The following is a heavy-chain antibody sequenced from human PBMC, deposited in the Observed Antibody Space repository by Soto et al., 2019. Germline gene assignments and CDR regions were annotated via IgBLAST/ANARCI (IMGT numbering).Heavy chain of an antibody. CDR2: ISSSDYYI. CDR1: GFTFSSYY. V-gene: IGHV3-21*01. Sequence: GGSLRLSGAASGFTFSSYYMNWVRQAPWKGLEWVSSISSSDYYIYYADSVKGRFTISRDNAKNSLFLQMNSLRAEDTAVYYCARADTDMSVVRALFAPWGQGTLVTVSS. D-gene: IGHD2-2*01. J-gene: IGHJ5*02. CDR3: ARADTDMSVVRALFAP.